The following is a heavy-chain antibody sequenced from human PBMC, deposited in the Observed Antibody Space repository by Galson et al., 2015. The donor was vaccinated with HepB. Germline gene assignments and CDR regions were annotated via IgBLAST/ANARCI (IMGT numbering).Heavy chain of an antibody. CDR3: TTGEYDFWIGPSDF. D-gene: IGHD3-3*01. CDR2: IKMNIDGGTT. J-gene: IGHJ4*02. Sequence: SLRLSCAASGFTFSNAWMSWARQAPGKGLEWVGRIKMNIDGGTTDYAAPVKGIFTISRDESKNTLYLQMNSLKTEDTAVYHCTTGEYDFWIGPSDFGGQGTLVTVSS. CDR1: GFTFSNAW. V-gene: IGHV3-15*01.